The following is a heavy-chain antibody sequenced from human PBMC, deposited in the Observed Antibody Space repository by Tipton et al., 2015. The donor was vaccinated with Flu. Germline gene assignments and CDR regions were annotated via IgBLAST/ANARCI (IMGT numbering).Heavy chain of an antibody. CDR2: ISSSSSYI. J-gene: IGHJ4*02. Sequence: SLRLSCAASGFTFSSYSMNWVRQAPGKGLEWVSSISSSSSYIYYADSVKGRFTISRDNAKNSLYLQMNSLRAEDTAVYYCARDGATAMDTFDYWGQGTLVTVSS. V-gene: IGHV3-21*01. D-gene: IGHD5-18*01. CDR1: GFTFSSYS. CDR3: ARDGATAMDTFDY.